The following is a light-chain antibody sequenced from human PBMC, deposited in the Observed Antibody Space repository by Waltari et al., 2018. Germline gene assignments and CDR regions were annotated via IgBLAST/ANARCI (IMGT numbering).Light chain of an antibody. CDR2: RDN. Sequence: SDELTQPSSVSVAPGQTARITCSGDALPRQYSSWSQRKSGQAPGRGMDRDNERPSGIPARVSVSRTGTTFTLIISGVQAEDEAEYYCQSPDSSGTYVIFGGGTKLTVL. V-gene: IGLV3-25*03. CDR1: ALPRQY. J-gene: IGLJ2*01. CDR3: QSPDSSGTYVI.